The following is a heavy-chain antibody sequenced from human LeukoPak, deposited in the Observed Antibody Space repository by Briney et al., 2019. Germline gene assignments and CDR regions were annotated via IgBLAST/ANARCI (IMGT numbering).Heavy chain of an antibody. Sequence: LEASVKVSCKASGYTFTSYGISWVRQAPGQGLEWMGWISAYNGNTNYAQKLQGRVTMTTDTSTSTAYMELRSLRSDDTAVYYCARDLPVYYYDSSGPAVDWGQGTLVTVSS. CDR2: ISAYNGNT. CDR1: GYTFTSYG. V-gene: IGHV1-18*01. J-gene: IGHJ4*02. D-gene: IGHD3-22*01. CDR3: ARDLPVYYYDSSGPAVD.